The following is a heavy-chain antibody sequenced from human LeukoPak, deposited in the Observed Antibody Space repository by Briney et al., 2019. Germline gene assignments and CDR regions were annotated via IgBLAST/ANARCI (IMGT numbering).Heavy chain of an antibody. CDR1: GFPFSDYL. J-gene: IGHJ5*02. Sequence: GGSLRLSCVASGFPFSDYLLTWVRQAPGKGLEWVANIKQDGSEKYYVDSVKGRFTISRDNAKNSLYLQMNSLRAEDTAVYYCARSLRGWFDPWGQGTLVTVSS. CDR2: IKQDGSEK. CDR3: ARSLRGWFDP. V-gene: IGHV3-7*01.